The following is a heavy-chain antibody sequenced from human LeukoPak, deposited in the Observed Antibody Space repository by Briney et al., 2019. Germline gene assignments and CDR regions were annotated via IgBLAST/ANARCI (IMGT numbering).Heavy chain of an antibody. CDR2: MLPIFGTA. CDR3: AREGSYDFWSGSLY. D-gene: IGHD3-3*01. J-gene: IGHJ4*02. V-gene: IGHV1-69*05. Sequence: SVKVSCKASGGNFRNYGFHWVRQAPGQGLEWMGGMLPIFGTANYAQKFQGRVTMTRDTSISTAYMELSRLRSDDTAVYYCAREGSYDFWSGSLYWGQGTLVTVSS. CDR1: GGNFRNYG.